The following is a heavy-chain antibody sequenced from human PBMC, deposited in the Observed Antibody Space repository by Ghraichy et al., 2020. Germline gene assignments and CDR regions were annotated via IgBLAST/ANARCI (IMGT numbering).Heavy chain of an antibody. CDR2: IYHSGST. J-gene: IGHJ3*02. CDR3: ARDSPPPSIYSWSYSRAFDI. V-gene: IGHV4-4*02. D-gene: IGHD1-26*01. CDR1: GGSISSSNW. Sequence: SETLSLTCAVSGGSISSSNWWSWVRQPPGKGLEWIGEIYHSGSTNYNPSLKSRVTISVDKSKNQFSLKLSSVTAADTAVYYCARDSPPPSIYSWSYSRAFDIWGQGTMVTVSS.